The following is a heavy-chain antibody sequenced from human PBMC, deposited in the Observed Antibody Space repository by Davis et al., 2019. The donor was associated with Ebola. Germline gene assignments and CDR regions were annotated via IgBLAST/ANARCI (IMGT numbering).Heavy chain of an antibody. D-gene: IGHD3-10*01. V-gene: IGHV4-61*08. CDR2: IYYNGST. CDR3: ASGPGIVPAPPHYYYYGMDV. Sequence: SETLLTCTVSGGSISSGGYYWSWIRQHPGKGLEWIGYIYYNGSTNYNPSLTSRVTISVDRSKNQFSLKLSSVTAADTAVYYCASGPGIVPAPPHYYYYGMDVWGQGTTVTVSS. CDR1: GGSISSGGYY. J-gene: IGHJ6*02.